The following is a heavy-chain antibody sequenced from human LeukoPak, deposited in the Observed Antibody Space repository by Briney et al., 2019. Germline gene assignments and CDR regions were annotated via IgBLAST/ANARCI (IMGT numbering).Heavy chain of an antibody. D-gene: IGHD2-2*01. Sequence: LRLSCAASGFTFSSYAMSWVRQPPGEGLEWIGYIYSSGITYYIPSLKSRVTISVDTSNNQFSLKLSSVTAADMAVYYCASSSTDWYFDLWGRGTLVTVSS. CDR2: IYSSGIT. CDR3: ASSSTDWYFDL. CDR1: GFTFSSYA. V-gene: IGHV4-30-4*08. J-gene: IGHJ2*01.